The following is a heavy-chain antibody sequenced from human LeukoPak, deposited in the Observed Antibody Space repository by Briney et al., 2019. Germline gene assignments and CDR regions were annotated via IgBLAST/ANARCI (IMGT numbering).Heavy chain of an antibody. CDR1: GGSFSGYY. D-gene: IGHD6-13*01. J-gene: IGHJ4*02. Sequence: SETLSLTCAVYGGSFSGYYRSWIRQPPGKGLEWIGEINHSGSTNYNPSLKSRVTISVDTSKNQFSLKLSSVPAADTAVYYCARGQSIAAAGTFDYWGQGTLVTVSS. CDR3: ARGQSIAAAGTFDY. CDR2: INHSGST. V-gene: IGHV4-34*01.